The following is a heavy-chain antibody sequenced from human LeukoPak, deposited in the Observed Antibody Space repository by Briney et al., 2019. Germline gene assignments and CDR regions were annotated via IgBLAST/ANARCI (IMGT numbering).Heavy chain of an antibody. CDR1: GGSISSGGYY. CDR2: IYYSGST. D-gene: IGHD2-2*01. CDR3: AREPWGLLGYCSSTSCSSWRGWFDP. J-gene: IGHJ5*02. Sequence: PSQTLSLTCTVSGGSISSGGYYWSWIRQHPGKGLEWIGYIYYSGSTYYNPSLKSRVTISVDTSKNQFSLKLSSVTAADTAVYYCAREPWGLLGYCSSTSCSSWRGWFDPWGQGTLVTVSS. V-gene: IGHV4-31*03.